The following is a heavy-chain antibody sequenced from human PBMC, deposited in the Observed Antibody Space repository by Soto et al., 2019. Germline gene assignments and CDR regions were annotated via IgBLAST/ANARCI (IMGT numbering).Heavy chain of an antibody. V-gene: IGHV4-4*02. Sequence: PSETLSLTCAVSGGSISSSNWWSWVRQPPGKGLEWIGEIYHSGSTNYNPSLKSRVTISVDKSKNQFSLKLSSVTAADTAVYYCARGVREGPHRIRYYYYYGMEVWGQGTTVTVSS. CDR1: GGSISSSNW. CDR2: IYHSGST. D-gene: IGHD1-1*01. CDR3: ARGVREGPHRIRYYYYYGMEV. J-gene: IGHJ6*02.